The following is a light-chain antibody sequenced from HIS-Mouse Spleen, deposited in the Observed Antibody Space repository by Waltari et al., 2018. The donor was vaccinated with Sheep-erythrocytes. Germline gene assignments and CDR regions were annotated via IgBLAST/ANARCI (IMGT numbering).Light chain of an antibody. V-gene: IGLV1-40*01. CDR1: SSNIGAGSD. CDR3: QSYDSSLSGYV. CDR2: DVS. J-gene: IGLJ1*01. Sequence: QSVLTQPPSVSGAPGQRVTISCTGSSSNIGAGSDLHWYQQLPGTAPKLMIYDVSKRPSGVPDRFSGSKSGTSASLAITGLQAEDEADYYCQSYDSSLSGYVFGTGTKVTVL.